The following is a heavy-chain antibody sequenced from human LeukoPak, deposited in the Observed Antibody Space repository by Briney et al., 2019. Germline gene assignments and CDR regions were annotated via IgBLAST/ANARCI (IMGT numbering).Heavy chain of an antibody. CDR1: GYTFTSYG. Sequence: ASVKVSCKASGYTFTSYGISWVRQAPGQGLEWMGWIGAYNGNTNYAQKLQGRVTMTTDTSTSTAYMELRSLRSDDTAVYYCARGRSSGWYGLDYYYYYGMDVWGQGTTVTVSS. V-gene: IGHV1-18*01. D-gene: IGHD6-19*01. CDR3: ARGRSSGWYGLDYYYYYGMDV. CDR2: IGAYNGNT. J-gene: IGHJ6*02.